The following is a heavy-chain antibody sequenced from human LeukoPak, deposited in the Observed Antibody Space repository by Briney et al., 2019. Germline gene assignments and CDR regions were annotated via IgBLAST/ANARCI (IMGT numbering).Heavy chain of an antibody. V-gene: IGHV4-61*05. Sequence: SETLSLTCTVSGGSISSSSYYWGWIRQPPGKGLEWIGYIYYSGSTSTNCNPSLKSRATISVDTYKNQFSLRLSSVTTADTAVYYCARGRDYDSTTYWGDYYMGVWGKGTTVTVSS. CDR3: ARGRDYDSTTYWGDYYMGV. CDR2: IYYSGSTST. CDR1: GGSISSSSYY. D-gene: IGHD2/OR15-2a*01. J-gene: IGHJ6*03.